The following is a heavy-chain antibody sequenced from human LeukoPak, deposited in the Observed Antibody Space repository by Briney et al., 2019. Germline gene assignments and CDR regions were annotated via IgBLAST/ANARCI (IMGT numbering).Heavy chain of an antibody. Sequence: SETLSLTCAVYGGSFSGYYWSWIRQPPGKGLEWIGEINHSGSTNYNPSLKSRVTISVDTSKNQFSLKLSSVTAADTAVYYCAREFWSGSYSDKSGQGTLVTVSS. CDR3: AREFWSGSYSDK. CDR2: INHSGST. V-gene: IGHV4-34*01. J-gene: IGHJ4*02. D-gene: IGHD3-3*01. CDR1: GGSFSGYY.